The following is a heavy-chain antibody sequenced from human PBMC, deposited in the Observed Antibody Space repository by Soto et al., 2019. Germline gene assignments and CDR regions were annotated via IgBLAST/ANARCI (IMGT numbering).Heavy chain of an antibody. Sequence: GGSLRLSCAASGFTFSSYGMHWVRQAPGKGLEWVSAISGSGGSTYYADPVKGRFTISRDNSKNTLYLQMNSLRAEDTAVYYCAKAVRYSSGDYGYWGQGTLVTVSS. CDR3: AKAVRYSSGDYGY. CDR1: GFTFSSYG. V-gene: IGHV3-23*01. D-gene: IGHD6-19*01. CDR2: ISGSGGST. J-gene: IGHJ4*02.